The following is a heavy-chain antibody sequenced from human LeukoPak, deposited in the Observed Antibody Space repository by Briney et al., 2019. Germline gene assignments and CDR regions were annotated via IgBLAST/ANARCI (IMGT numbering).Heavy chain of an antibody. CDR2: IYYSGST. Sequence: SETLSLTCTVSGGSISSYYWSWIRQPPGKGLEWIGYIYYSGSTNYNPSLKSRVTISVDTSKNQFSLKLRSVTAADTAAYYCARERLVNGRNIAVAGTLGAFDIWGQGTMVTVSS. D-gene: IGHD6-19*01. CDR1: GGSISSYY. V-gene: IGHV4-59*01. CDR3: ARERLVNGRNIAVAGTLGAFDI. J-gene: IGHJ3*02.